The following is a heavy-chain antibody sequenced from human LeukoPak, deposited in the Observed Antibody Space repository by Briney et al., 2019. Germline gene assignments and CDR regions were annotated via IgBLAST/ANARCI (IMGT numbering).Heavy chain of an antibody. Sequence: PGGSLRLSCVVSGFTFSSAWRSWIRQAPGKGLEWVGRIKSKTDGGTTDYAAPVKGRFSISRDDSKNTLYLQMNSLKTEDTAVYYCTTVAAAGMTDYWGQGTLVTVSS. CDR2: IKSKTDGGTT. V-gene: IGHV3-15*01. CDR3: TTVAAAGMTDY. CDR1: GFTFSSAW. D-gene: IGHD6-13*01. J-gene: IGHJ4*02.